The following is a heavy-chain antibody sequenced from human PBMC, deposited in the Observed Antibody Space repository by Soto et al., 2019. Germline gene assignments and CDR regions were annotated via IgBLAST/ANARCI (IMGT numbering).Heavy chain of an antibody. Sequence: GGSLRLSCSASGFTFSNAWMIWVRQAPGKGLEWVGRIKRISDGGTTDYAAPVKGRFTISRDDAKSELYLQMDRLRAEDTAVYYCARGGLEPFDYLGQGALVTVSS. D-gene: IGHD1-1*01. CDR3: ARGGLEPFDY. V-gene: IGHV3-15*01. J-gene: IGHJ4*02. CDR1: GFTFSNAW. CDR2: IKRISDGGTT.